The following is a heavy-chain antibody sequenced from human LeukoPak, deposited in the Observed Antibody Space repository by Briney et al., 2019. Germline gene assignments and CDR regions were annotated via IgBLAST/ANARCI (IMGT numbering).Heavy chain of an antibody. CDR3: AKGLYSGSYYPYYFDY. V-gene: IGHV3-7*03. CDR2: IKQDGSEK. J-gene: IGHJ4*02. D-gene: IGHD1-26*01. Sequence: GGSLRLSCAASGFTFSSYWMSWVRQAPGKGLEWVANIKQDGSEKYYVDSVKGRFTISRDNSKNTLYLQMNSLRAEDTAVYYCAKGLYSGSYYPYYFDYWGQGTLVTVSS. CDR1: GFTFSSYW.